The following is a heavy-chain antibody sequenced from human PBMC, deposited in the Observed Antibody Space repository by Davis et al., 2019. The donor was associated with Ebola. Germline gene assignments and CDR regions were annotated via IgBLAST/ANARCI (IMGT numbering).Heavy chain of an antibody. CDR3: ARGPDIVLMVYAIRYYGMDV. D-gene: IGHD2-8*01. Sequence: ASVKVSCKASGYTFTSYAMHWVRQAPGQGLEWMGWMNPNSGNTGYAQKFQGRVTMTRNTSISTAYMELSSLRSEDTAVYYCARGPDIVLMVYAIRYYGMDVWGKGTTVTVSS. CDR1: GYTFTSYA. CDR2: MNPNSGNT. V-gene: IGHV1-8*02. J-gene: IGHJ6*04.